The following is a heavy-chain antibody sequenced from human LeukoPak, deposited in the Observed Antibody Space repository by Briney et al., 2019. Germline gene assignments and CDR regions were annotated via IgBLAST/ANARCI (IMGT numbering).Heavy chain of an antibody. V-gene: IGHV3-7*01. D-gene: IGHD3-22*01. CDR1: GFTFSNYW. Sequence: PGGSLRLSCAASGFTFSNYWMRWVRQAPGKGLEWVANIKQDGSEKYYVDSVKGRFTISRDNAKNSLYLQMNSLRAEDTAVYYCARDGYSSGYNYWGQGTLVTVSS. CDR3: ARDGYSSGYNY. CDR2: IKQDGSEK. J-gene: IGHJ4*02.